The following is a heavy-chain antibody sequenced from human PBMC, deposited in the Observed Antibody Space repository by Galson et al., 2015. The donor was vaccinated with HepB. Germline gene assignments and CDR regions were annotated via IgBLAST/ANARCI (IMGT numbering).Heavy chain of an antibody. CDR1: GYTFTTHA. V-gene: IGHV1-3*01. J-gene: IGHJ6*02. Sequence: QSGAEVKKPGASVKASCKASGYTFTTHAMHWVRQVPGQGLEWMGWINAGNGNTKYSQKFQGRVTITRDTSASTAHMELTSLTSEDTAVYYCARDRRYYEILSGYFGYYYCGMDVWGQGTTVTVSS. D-gene: IGHD3-9*01. CDR3: ARDRRYYEILSGYFGYYYCGMDV. CDR2: INAGNGNT.